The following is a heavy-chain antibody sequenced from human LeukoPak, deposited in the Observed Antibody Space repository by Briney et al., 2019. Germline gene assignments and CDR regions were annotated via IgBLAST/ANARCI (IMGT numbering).Heavy chain of an antibody. CDR1: GGSIGSGDYY. CDR3: ARGLNYDFDAFDI. Sequence: PSQTLSLTYTVSGGSIGSGDYYWSWIRQPPGKGLEWIGYIYYSGSTYYNPSLKSRVTISVDTSKNQFSLKLSSVTAADTAVYYCARGLNYDFDAFDIWGQGTMVTVSS. D-gene: IGHD3-3*01. V-gene: IGHV4-30-4*08. CDR2: IYYSGST. J-gene: IGHJ3*02.